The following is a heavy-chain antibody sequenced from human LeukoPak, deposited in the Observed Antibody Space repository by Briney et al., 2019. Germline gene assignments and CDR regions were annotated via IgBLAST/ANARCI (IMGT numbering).Heavy chain of an antibody. CDR1: GFTFSNYG. Sequence: GGSLRLSCAASGFTFSNYGMHWVRQAPGKGLEWVAVIWYDGNNKYYADSVKGRFTISRDNSKNTLYLQMNSLRAEDTAVYYCARGSKYYYDSSGYYYEWWGQGTLVTVSS. CDR3: ARGSKYYYDSSGYYYEW. CDR2: IWYDGNNK. V-gene: IGHV3-33*01. J-gene: IGHJ4*02. D-gene: IGHD3-22*01.